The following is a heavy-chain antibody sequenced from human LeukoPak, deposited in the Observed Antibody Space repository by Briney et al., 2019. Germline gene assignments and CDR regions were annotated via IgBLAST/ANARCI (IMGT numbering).Heavy chain of an antibody. V-gene: IGHV3-21*01. Sequence: PGGSLRLSCAASGFTFNSYTMNWVRQAPGKGLEWVSSISSSSSYIYYADSVKGRFTISRDNAKNSLSLQMNSLRAEDTAVYYCAREPSSGWRDDLDYWGQGTLVTVSS. CDR3: AREPSSGWRDDLDY. CDR2: ISSSSSYI. J-gene: IGHJ4*02. CDR1: GFTFNSYT. D-gene: IGHD6-19*01.